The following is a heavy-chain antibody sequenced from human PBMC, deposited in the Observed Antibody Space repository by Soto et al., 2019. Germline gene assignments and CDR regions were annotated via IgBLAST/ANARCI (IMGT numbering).Heavy chain of an antibody. J-gene: IGHJ6*02. D-gene: IGHD4-4*01. CDR3: AKDIYSNQYYYYGMDV. CDR2: ISWDGGST. Sequence: GGSLRLSCAASGFTFDDYTMHWVRPAPGKGLEWVSLISWDGGSTYYADSVKGRFTISRDNSKNSLYLQMNSLRTEDTALYYCAKDIYSNQYYYYGMDVWGQGTTVTVSS. V-gene: IGHV3-43*01. CDR1: GFTFDDYT.